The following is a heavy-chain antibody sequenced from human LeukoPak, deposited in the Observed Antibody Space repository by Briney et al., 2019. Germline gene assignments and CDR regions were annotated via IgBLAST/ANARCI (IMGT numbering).Heavy chain of an antibody. CDR1: SGSFSGYY. D-gene: IGHD2-21*02. V-gene: IGHV4-34*01. Sequence: SETLSLTCAVYSGSFSGYYWSWIRQPPGKGLEWIGEINHSGSTNYNPSLKSRVSTSVDTSKKQFSLKVSSVTAADTAVYYCARGQSSVVTDIPYYFDYWGRGTLVTVSS. CDR2: INHSGST. CDR3: ARGQSSVVTDIPYYFDY. J-gene: IGHJ4*02.